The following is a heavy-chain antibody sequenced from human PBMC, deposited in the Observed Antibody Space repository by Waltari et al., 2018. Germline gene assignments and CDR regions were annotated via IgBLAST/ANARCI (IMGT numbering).Heavy chain of an antibody. D-gene: IGHD3-22*01. V-gene: IGHV4-39*01. J-gene: IGHJ4*02. Sequence: QLQLQESGPGLVKPSETLSLTCTVSGGSISSSSYYWGWIRQPPGKGLEWIGSIYYSGSTYYNPSLKSRVTISVDTSKNQFSLKLSSVTAADTAVYYCARLSPYDSSGYNYFDYWGQGTLVTVSS. CDR2: IYYSGST. CDR3: ARLSPYDSSGYNYFDY. CDR1: GGSISSSSYY.